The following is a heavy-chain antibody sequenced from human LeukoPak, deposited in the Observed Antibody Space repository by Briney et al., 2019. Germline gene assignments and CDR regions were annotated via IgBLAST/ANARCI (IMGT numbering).Heavy chain of an antibody. CDR1: GFTFSAYA. V-gene: IGHV3-23*05. D-gene: IGHD3-10*02. Sequence: PGGSLRLSCAASGFTFSAYAMTWVRQAPGQGLEWVSSIGSDNKPHYSESVKGRFAISRDNSKSMLFLQLNSLRAEDTALYYCARGLHYYVAMDVWGQGTTVTVPS. CDR3: ARGLHYYVAMDV. CDR2: IGSDNKP. J-gene: IGHJ6*02.